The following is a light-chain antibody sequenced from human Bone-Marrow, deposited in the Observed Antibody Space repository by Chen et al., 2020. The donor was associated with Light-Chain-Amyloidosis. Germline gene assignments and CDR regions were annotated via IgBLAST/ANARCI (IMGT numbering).Light chain of an antibody. Sequence: SYVLTQPSSVSVAPGQTATIACGGNNIGSTSVHWYQQTPGQAPLLVGYDDSDRPSGIPERLSGSNAGNTATLTMSRVEAGDEADYYCQVWDRSSDRPVFGGGTKLTVL. V-gene: IGLV3-21*02. J-gene: IGLJ3*02. CDR2: DDS. CDR1: NIGSTS. CDR3: QVWDRSSDRPV.